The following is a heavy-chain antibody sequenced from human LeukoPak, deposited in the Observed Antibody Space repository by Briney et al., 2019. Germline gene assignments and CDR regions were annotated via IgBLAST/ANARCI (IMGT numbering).Heavy chain of an antibody. CDR3: ARDRNMGRRYCSSTSCWGPFDP. CDR2: IYYSGST. CDR1: GGSISSSSYY. D-gene: IGHD2-2*01. J-gene: IGHJ5*02. Sequence: PSETLSLTCTVSGGSISSSSYYWGWIRQPPGKGLEWIGSIYYSGSTYYNPSLKSRVTISVDTSKNQFSLKLSSVTAADTAVYYCARDRNMGRRYCSSTSCWGPFDPWGQGTLVTVSS. V-gene: IGHV4-39*07.